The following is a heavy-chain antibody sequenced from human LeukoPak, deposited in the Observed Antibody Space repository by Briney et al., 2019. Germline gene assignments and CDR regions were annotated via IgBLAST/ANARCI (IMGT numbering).Heavy chain of an antibody. V-gene: IGHV1-2*02. CDR2: INPNSGGT. CDR1: GYTFTGYY. D-gene: IGHD4-23*01. Sequence: GASVKVSCKASGYTFTGYYLHWVRQAPGQGLERMGWINPNSGGTNYAQKFQGRVTMTRDTSISTAYMELSRLRSDDTAVYYCARDPGDYGGNRIDYWGQGTLVTISS. CDR3: ARDPGDYGGNRIDY. J-gene: IGHJ4*02.